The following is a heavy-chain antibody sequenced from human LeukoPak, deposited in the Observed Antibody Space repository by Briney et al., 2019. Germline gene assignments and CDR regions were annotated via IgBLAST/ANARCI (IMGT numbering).Heavy chain of an antibody. V-gene: IGHV4-39*01. D-gene: IGHD4-17*01. CDR2: IYYSGST. Sequence: SETLSLTCTVSGCSISSSSYYWGWIRQPPGKGLEWIASIYYSGSTYYNPSLKSRVTISVDTSKNQFSLKLSSVTAADTAVYYCARHDGRFYGDYDGGFDYWGQGTLVTVSS. J-gene: IGHJ4*02. CDR1: GCSISSSSYY. CDR3: ARHDGRFYGDYDGGFDY.